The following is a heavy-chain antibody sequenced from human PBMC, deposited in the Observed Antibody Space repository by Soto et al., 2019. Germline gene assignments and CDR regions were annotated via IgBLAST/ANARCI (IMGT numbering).Heavy chain of an antibody. Sequence: QVQLVESRGGVVQPGRSLRLSCAASGFTFSSYGMHWVRQAPGKGLEWVAVISYDGSNKYYADSVKGRFTISRDNSKNTLYLQMNSLRAEDTAVYYCAKSLGYDSIAFDIWGQGTMVTVSS. CDR2: ISYDGSNK. CDR1: GFTFSSYG. V-gene: IGHV3-30*18. D-gene: IGHD3-22*01. CDR3: AKSLGYDSIAFDI. J-gene: IGHJ3*02.